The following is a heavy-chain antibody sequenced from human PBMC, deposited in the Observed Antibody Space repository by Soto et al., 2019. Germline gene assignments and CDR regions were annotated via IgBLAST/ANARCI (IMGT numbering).Heavy chain of an antibody. Sequence: SETLSLTCAVYGGSFSGYYWSWIRQPPGKGLEWIGEINHSGSTNYNPSLKSRVTISVDTSKNQFSLKLSSVTAADTAVYYCARVCLRVSPQGMYYDFWSGYYNYYYYGMDVWGQGTTVTVSS. V-gene: IGHV4-34*01. CDR2: INHSGST. CDR3: ARVCLRVSPQGMYYDFWSGYYNYYYYGMDV. CDR1: GGSFSGYY. D-gene: IGHD3-3*01. J-gene: IGHJ6*02.